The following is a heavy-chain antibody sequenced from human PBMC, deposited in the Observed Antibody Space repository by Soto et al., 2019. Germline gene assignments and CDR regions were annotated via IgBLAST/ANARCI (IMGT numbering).Heavy chain of an antibody. CDR1: GYTFTGYY. V-gene: IGHV1-2*04. CDR2: INPNSGGT. J-gene: IGHJ3*02. CDR3: ARTKLLGYCSSTSCLDAFDI. D-gene: IGHD2-2*01. Sequence: QVQLVQSGAEVKKPGASVKVSCKASGYTFTGYYMHWVRQAPGQGLEWMGWINPNSGGTNYAQKLQGWVTMTRDTSISTAYMELSRLRSDDTAVYYCARTKLLGYCSSTSCLDAFDIWGQGTMVTVSS.